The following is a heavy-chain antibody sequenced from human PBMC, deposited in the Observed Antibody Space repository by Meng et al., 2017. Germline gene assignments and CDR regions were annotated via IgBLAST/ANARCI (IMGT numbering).Heavy chain of an antibody. CDR3: ARVAVAGHFDY. D-gene: IGHD6-19*01. CDR1: GGTFSSYT. J-gene: IGHJ4*02. CDR2: IIPILGIA. V-gene: IGHV1-69*02. Sequence: QVQLVQSGAEVKKPGSSVTVSCRASGGTFSSYTISWVRQAPGQGLEWMGRIIPILGIANYAQKFQGRVTITADKSTSTAYMELSSLRSEDTAVYYCARVAVAGHFDYWGQGTLVTVSS.